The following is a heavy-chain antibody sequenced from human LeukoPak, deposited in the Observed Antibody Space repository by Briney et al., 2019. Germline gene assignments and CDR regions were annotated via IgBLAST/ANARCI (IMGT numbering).Heavy chain of an antibody. CDR1: GDSISSYY. D-gene: IGHD7-27*01. Sequence: SETLSLTCTVSGDSISSYYWSWIRQSPGKGLEWIGYIYYRGYSNYNPSLISRVTISVDTSKNQFSLNLSSVTAADTAVYFCAMGNGDHQDWGQGSLVTVSS. CDR3: AMGNGDHQD. J-gene: IGHJ4*02. V-gene: IGHV4-59*01. CDR2: IYYRGYS.